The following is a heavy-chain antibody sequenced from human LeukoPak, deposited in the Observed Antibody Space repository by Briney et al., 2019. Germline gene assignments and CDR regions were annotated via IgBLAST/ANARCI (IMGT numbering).Heavy chain of an antibody. CDR1: GLTVSSSY. D-gene: IGHD6-13*01. CDR3: ARESSWSFDY. Sequence: GGSLRLSCAASGLTVSSSYMSWVRQAPGKGLEWVSVIYSDGGTYYADSVKDRFTISRNNSKNTLYLQMNSLRAEDTALYYCARESSWSFDYWGQGTLVTVSS. CDR2: IYSDGGT. V-gene: IGHV3-66*01. J-gene: IGHJ4*02.